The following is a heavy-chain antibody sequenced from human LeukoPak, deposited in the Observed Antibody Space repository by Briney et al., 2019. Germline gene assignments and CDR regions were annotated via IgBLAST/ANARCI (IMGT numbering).Heavy chain of an antibody. Sequence: PSETLSLTCAVYGGSFSGYYWSWIRQPPGKGLEWIGGINHSGSTNYNPSLKSRVTISVDTSKNQFSLKLSSVTAADTAVYYCARGLSKTGIAVAGEGGPDYWGQGTLVTVSS. CDR3: ARGLSKTGIAVAGEGGPDY. CDR1: GGSFSGYY. V-gene: IGHV4-34*01. D-gene: IGHD6-19*01. J-gene: IGHJ4*02. CDR2: INHSGST.